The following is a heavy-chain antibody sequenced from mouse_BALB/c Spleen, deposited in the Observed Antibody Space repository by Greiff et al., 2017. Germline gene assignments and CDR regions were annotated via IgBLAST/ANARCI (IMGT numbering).Heavy chain of an antibody. V-gene: IGHV2-9*02. CDR2: IWAGGST. J-gene: IGHJ4*01. CDR1: GFSLTSYG. Sequence: QVQLKQSGPGLVAPSQSLSITCTVSGFSLTSYGVHWVRQPPGKGLEWLGVIWAGGSTNYNSALMSRLSISKDNSKSQVFLKMNSLQTDDTAMYYCAREGSDYYAMDYWGQGTSVTVSS. CDR3: AREGSDYYAMDY.